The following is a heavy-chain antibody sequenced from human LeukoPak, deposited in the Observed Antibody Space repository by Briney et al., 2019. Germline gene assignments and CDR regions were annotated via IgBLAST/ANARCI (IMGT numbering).Heavy chain of an antibody. CDR2: IYTSGST. J-gene: IGHJ5*02. CDR1: GGSISSYY. CDR3: ARLGYCSSTSCLQT. Sequence: SETLSLTCTVSGGSISSYYWSWIRQPAGKGLEWIGRIYTSGSTNYNPSLKSRVTMSVDTSKNQFSLKLSSVTAADTAVYYCARLGYCSSTSCLQTWGQGTLATVSS. D-gene: IGHD2-2*01. V-gene: IGHV4-4*07.